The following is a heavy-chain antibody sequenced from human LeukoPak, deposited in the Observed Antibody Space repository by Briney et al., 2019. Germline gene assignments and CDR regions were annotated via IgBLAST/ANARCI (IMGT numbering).Heavy chain of an antibody. D-gene: IGHD7-27*01. CDR1: GGSFSGYY. V-gene: IGHV4-34*01. CDR2: INHSGST. Sequence: SETLSLTCAVYGGSFSGYYWSWIRQPPGKGLERIGEINHSGSTNYNPSLKSRVTISVDTSKNQFSLKLSSVTAADTAVYYCARGPRSGAGTSRAFDYWGQGTLVTVSS. CDR3: ARGPRSGAGTSRAFDY. J-gene: IGHJ4*02.